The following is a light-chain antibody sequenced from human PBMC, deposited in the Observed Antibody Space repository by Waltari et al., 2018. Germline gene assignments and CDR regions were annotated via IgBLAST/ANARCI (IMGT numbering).Light chain of an antibody. CDR1: QSLLHGDGKPY. V-gene: IGKV2D-29*01. CDR2: EVS. Sequence: DIVMTQTPLSLSVTPGQPASISCKSRQSLLHGDGKPYLSWYLHKSGQPPQLLVFEVSARFSGVPERFSGSGSGTDFTLRISRVEAEDVGVYYCMQSIQSPLTFGGGTKVEIK. J-gene: IGKJ4*01. CDR3: MQSIQSPLT.